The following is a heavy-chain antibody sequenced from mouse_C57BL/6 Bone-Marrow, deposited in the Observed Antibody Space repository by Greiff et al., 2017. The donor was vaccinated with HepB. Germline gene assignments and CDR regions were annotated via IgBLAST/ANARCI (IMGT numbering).Heavy chain of an antibody. V-gene: IGHV1-66*01. CDR2: IYPGSGNT. CDR3: ARWLLPYYYAMDY. D-gene: IGHD2-3*01. Sequence: VQGVESGPELVKPGASVKISCKASGYSFTSYYIHWVKQRPGQGLEWIGWIYPGSGNTKYNEKFKGKATLTADTSSSTAYMQLSSLTSEDSAVYYCARWLLPYYYAMDYWGQGTSVTVSS. J-gene: IGHJ4*01. CDR1: GYSFTSYY.